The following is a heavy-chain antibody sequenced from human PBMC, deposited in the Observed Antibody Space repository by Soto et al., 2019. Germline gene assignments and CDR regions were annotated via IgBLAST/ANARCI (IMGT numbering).Heavy chain of an antibody. CDR1: GGTFSSYA. Sequence: SVKVSCKASGGTFSSYAISWVRQAPGQGLEWMGGIIPIFGTANYAQKFQGRVTITADESTSTAYMELSSLRSEDTAVYYCARDRSIFGVVIANYYFDYWGQGTLVTVSS. CDR2: IIPIFGTA. CDR3: ARDRSIFGVVIANYYFDY. V-gene: IGHV1-69*13. D-gene: IGHD3-3*01. J-gene: IGHJ4*02.